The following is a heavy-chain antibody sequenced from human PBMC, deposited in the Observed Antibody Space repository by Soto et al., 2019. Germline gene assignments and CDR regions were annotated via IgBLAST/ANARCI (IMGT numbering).Heavy chain of an antibody. CDR1: GYTFTSYD. CDR2: MNPNS. CDR3: ARGASSGP. V-gene: IGHV1-8*01. Sequence: QVQLVQSGSEVKKPGASVKVSCKASGYTFTSYDIHWVRQATGQGLEWMGWMNPNSGYAQKFQGRVTMTRNTSISTAYMELSSLRSEDTAVYYCARGASSGPWCQGTLVTVSS. J-gene: IGHJ5*02.